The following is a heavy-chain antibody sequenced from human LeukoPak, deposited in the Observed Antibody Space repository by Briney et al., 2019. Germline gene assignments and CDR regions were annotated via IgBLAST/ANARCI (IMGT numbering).Heavy chain of an antibody. J-gene: IGHJ4*02. CDR2: MYFGGSS. CDR1: GGSISSYY. CDR3: TRASRGYSYGFAEY. Sequence: PSETLSLTCTVSGGSISSYYWGWIRQPPGKGVEWIGYMYFGGSSNYNPSLKSRVTISIDTSTNQLSLNLNSVTAADTAVYYCTRASRGYSYGFAEYWGQGTLVTVSS. V-gene: IGHV4-59*01. D-gene: IGHD5-18*01.